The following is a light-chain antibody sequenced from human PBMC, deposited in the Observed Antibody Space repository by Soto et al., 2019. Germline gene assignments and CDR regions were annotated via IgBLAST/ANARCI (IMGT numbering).Light chain of an antibody. J-gene: IGKJ5*01. CDR1: QGISSY. V-gene: IGKV1-9*01. CDR2: AAS. CDR3: QQRNSYPRT. Sequence: DIQLTQSPSFLSASVGDRVTITCRASQGISSYLAWYQQKPGKAPKLLIYAASTSQSGVPSRFSASGSGTEFTLTISSLQPEDFATYYCQQRNSYPRTFGQGTRLEIK.